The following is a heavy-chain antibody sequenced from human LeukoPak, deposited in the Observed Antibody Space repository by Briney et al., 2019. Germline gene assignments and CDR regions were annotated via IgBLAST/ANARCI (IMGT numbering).Heavy chain of an antibody. D-gene: IGHD4-11*01. V-gene: IGHV4-61*01. CDR2: IFYSGST. CDR1: GGSISSSSYY. CDR3: ARDIYSNYNYYYMDV. Sequence: PSETLSLTCTVSGGSISSSSYYWSWIRQPPGKGLEWIGYIFYSGSTNYNPSLKSRVTISVDTSKNQFSLKLSSVTAADTAVYYCARDIYSNYNYYYMDVWGKGTTVTVSS. J-gene: IGHJ6*03.